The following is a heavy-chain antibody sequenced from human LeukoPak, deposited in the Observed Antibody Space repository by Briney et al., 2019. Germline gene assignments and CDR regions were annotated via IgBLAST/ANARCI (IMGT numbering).Heavy chain of an antibody. J-gene: IGHJ4*02. Sequence: GGSLRLSCAASGFTFSSYGMHWVRQAPGKGLEWVAFIRYDGSNKYYADSVKGRFTISRDNSKNTLYLQMNSLRAEDTAVYYCAKYGGRSSWYVEEANDYWGQGTLVTVSS. CDR3: AKYGGRSSWYVEEANDY. V-gene: IGHV3-30*02. CDR2: IRYDGSNK. CDR1: GFTFSSYG. D-gene: IGHD6-13*01.